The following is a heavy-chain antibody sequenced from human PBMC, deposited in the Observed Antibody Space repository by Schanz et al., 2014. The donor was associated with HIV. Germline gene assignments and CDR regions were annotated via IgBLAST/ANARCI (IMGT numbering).Heavy chain of an antibody. V-gene: IGHV1-18*04. J-gene: IGHJ4*02. Sequence: QVQLVQSGAEVKKPGASVKVSCKASGYTFTGYYMHWVRQAPGQGLEWMGWINAYNGNTHYVQKFQGRVTMTTDTSTSTAYMELRSLRSDDTAVYYCARGSCSGGTCYSGDHWGQGTLVAVSA. CDR3: ARGSCSGGTCYSGDH. D-gene: IGHD2-15*01. CDR2: INAYNGNT. CDR1: GYTFTGYY.